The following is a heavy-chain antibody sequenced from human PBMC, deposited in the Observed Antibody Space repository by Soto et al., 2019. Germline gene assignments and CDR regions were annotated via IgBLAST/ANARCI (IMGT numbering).Heavy chain of an antibody. V-gene: IGHV4-34*01. D-gene: IGHD3-10*01. CDR3: ARDIFTVIGGQIYYYFGMDV. J-gene: IGHJ6*02. CDR2: INQSGTT. Sequence: PSETLSLTCAVGGGSFRGYYWSWIRQPPGKGLEWIGEINQSGTTHYNPSLKRRLNITIDTSKNQFSLKLTSVTAADTATYYCARDIFTVIGGQIYYYFGMDVWGQGTTVTVSS. CDR1: GGSFRGYY.